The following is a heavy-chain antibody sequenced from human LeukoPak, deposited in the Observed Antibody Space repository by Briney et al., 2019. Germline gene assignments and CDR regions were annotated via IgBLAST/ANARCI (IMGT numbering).Heavy chain of an antibody. CDR3: ARDEYVDTAMA. D-gene: IGHD5-18*01. Sequence: PGGSPRLSCAASGFTFSSHSMNWVRQAPGKGLEWVSSISSSSSYIYYADSVKGRFTISRDNAKNSLYLQMNSLRAEDTAVYYCARDEYVDTAMAWGQGTLVTVSS. J-gene: IGHJ5*02. CDR2: ISSSSSYI. V-gene: IGHV3-21*01. CDR1: GFTFSSHS.